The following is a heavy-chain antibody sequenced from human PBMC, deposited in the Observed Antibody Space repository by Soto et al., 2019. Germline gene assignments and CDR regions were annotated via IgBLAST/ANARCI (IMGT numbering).Heavy chain of an antibody. D-gene: IGHD3-10*01. CDR2: ISNDGSNK. J-gene: IGHJ4*02. CDR3: ARGRVYGSGSYSRPPYDY. CDR1: RFTFSIYA. V-gene: IGHV3-30-3*01. Sequence: QVQLVESGGGVVQPGRSLRLSCAASRFTFSIYAMHWVRQAPGKGLEWVAVISNDGSNKYYADSVKGRFTISRDTSRNTLYLQMNSLRAEDTAVYYCARGRVYGSGSYSRPPYDYWGQGTLVAVSS.